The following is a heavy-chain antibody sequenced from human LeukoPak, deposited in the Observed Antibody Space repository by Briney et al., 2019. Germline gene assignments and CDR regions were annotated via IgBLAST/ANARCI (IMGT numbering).Heavy chain of an antibody. V-gene: IGHV4-30-2*01. CDR1: GGSISSGGYS. D-gene: IGHD5-12*01. J-gene: IGHJ4*02. CDR2: IYHSGST. Sequence: SSETLSLTCAVSGGSISSGGYSWSWIRQPPGKGLEWIGYIYHSGSTNYNPSLKSRVTISVDTSKNQFSLKLSSVTAADTAVYYCARHGPETSSGYDPYFHYWGQGTLVTVSS. CDR3: ARHGPETSSGYDPYFHY.